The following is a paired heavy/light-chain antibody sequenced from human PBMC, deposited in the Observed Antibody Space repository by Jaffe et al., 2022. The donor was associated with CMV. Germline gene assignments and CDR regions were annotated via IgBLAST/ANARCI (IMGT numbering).Light chain of an antibody. CDR2: EVS. Sequence: DIVMTQTPLSLSVTPGQPASISCKSSQSLLHSDGKTYLYWYLQKPGQSPQLLIYEVSNRFSGVPDRFSGSGSGTDFTLKISRVEAEDVGVYYCMQSIQLPDTFGQGTKLEIK. CDR1: QSLLHSDGKTY. CDR3: MQSIQLPDT. J-gene: IGKJ2*01. V-gene: IGKV2D-29*02.
Heavy chain of an antibody. Sequence: EVQLVESGGGLVQPGRSLRLSCTASGFTFGDYAMSWVRQAPGKGLEWVGFIRSKAYGGTTEYAASVKGRFTISRDDSKSIAYLQMNSLKTEDTAVYYCTVYDFWSGYLDAFDIWGQGTMVTVSS. J-gene: IGHJ3*02. CDR2: IRSKAYGGTT. V-gene: IGHV3-49*04. CDR3: TVYDFWSGYLDAFDI. CDR1: GFTFGDYA. D-gene: IGHD3-3*01.